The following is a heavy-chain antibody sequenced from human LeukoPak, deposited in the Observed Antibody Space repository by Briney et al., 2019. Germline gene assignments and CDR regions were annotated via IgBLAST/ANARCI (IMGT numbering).Heavy chain of an antibody. Sequence: TGGSLRLSCAASGFTFSSFGMHWVRQAPGKGLEWVAFIRYDGSNKYYADSVKGRFTISRDNSKNTLYLQMNSPRPEDTAIYYCAKDRGDYTNWFDPWGQGTLVTVSS. CDR2: IRYDGSNK. CDR1: GFTFSSFG. J-gene: IGHJ5*02. D-gene: IGHD4-17*01. CDR3: AKDRGDYTNWFDP. V-gene: IGHV3-30*02.